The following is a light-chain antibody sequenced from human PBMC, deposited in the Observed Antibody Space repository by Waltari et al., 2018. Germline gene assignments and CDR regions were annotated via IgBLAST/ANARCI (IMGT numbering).Light chain of an antibody. J-gene: IGLJ1*01. CDR2: EVN. Sequence: QSALTQPAPVSGSPGQSITISCPGTSNYVGNHNLFSCYQQYPGKVPQLIIYEVNKRPSGVSHRFSGSKSRNTASLTISGLQAEDEADYYCFSYTGDTTLYVFGTGTKVTVL. V-gene: IGLV2-23*02. CDR3: FSYTGDTTLYV. CDR1: SNYVGNHNL.